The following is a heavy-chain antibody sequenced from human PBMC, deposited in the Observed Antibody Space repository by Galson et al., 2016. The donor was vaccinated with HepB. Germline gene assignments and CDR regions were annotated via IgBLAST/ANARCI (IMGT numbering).Heavy chain of an antibody. CDR2: ISYDGNYK. Sequence: SLRLSCAASGFTFSSDAMHWVRQAPSKGLEWVAVISYDGNYKSYADAVKGRFTISRDNSKNTLFLQMNSLRPEDTAVYYCARAPPLEDSDYNTQYYFDFWGQGTLVTVSS. CDR3: ARAPPLEDSDYNTQYYFDF. CDR1: GFTFSSDA. J-gene: IGHJ4*02. V-gene: IGHV3-30*04. D-gene: IGHD3-3*01.